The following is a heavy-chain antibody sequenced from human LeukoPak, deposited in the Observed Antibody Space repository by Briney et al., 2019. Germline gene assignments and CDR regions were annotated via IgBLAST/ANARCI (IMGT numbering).Heavy chain of an antibody. CDR2: IYYSGST. CDR3: ARLGSGPYDYVWGSYHPYYFDY. D-gene: IGHD3-16*02. Sequence: PSETLSLTCTVSGGSISSSSYYWGWIRQPPGKGLEWIGSIYYSGSTYYNPSLKSRVTISVDTSKSQVSLKLSSVTAADTAVYYCARLGSGPYDYVWGSYHPYYFDYWGQGTLVTVSS. CDR1: GGSISSSSYY. J-gene: IGHJ4*02. V-gene: IGHV4-39*01.